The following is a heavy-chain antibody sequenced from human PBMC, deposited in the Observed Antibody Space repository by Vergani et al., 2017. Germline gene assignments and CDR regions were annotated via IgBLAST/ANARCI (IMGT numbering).Heavy chain of an antibody. CDR2: IYAGDSDV. CDR3: AKTHDFSSLYSSYNWFDP. J-gene: IGHJ5*02. Sequence: EVQLVQSGAEVKKPGESLKISCKGSGYSITNYWIAWVRQRPGKGLEWMGIIYAGDSDVRYSPSFQGLVTMSVDKSLSTAYLQWSSLKASDTATYYCAKTHDFSSLYSSYNWFDPWGQGTQVTVSS. V-gene: IGHV5-51*03. D-gene: IGHD3-3*01. CDR1: GYSITNYW.